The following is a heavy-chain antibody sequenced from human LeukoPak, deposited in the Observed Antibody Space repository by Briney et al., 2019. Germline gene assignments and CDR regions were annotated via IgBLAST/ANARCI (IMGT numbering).Heavy chain of an antibody. CDR3: ASVAFLRELLN. CDR1: CVSISSGGYY. J-gene: IGHJ4*02. D-gene: IGHD3-10*01. V-gene: IGHV4-31*03. CDR2: IYYSGST. Sequence: SQTLSLTCTVSCVSISSGGYYWGWIRQHPGKGLEWIGYIYYSGSTHYNPSLNGRVTISVAASKNQFSMKLSSVTAADTAVYYCASVAFLRELLNWGQGTLVTVSS.